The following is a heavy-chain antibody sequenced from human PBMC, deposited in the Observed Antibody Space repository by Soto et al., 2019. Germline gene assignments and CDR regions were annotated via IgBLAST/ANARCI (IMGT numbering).Heavy chain of an antibody. J-gene: IGHJ4*02. Sequence: QVQLVESGGGVVQPGRSLRLSCAASGFTFSSYGVHWVRQAPGKGLEWVAIISYDGSNKYYADSVEGRFTISRDNLKNTLSLQMSSLRPEDTAVYYCAKNRVSSGWPSFDYWGQGTLVTVSS. V-gene: IGHV3-30*18. CDR2: ISYDGSNK. D-gene: IGHD6-19*01. CDR1: GFTFSSYG. CDR3: AKNRVSSGWPSFDY.